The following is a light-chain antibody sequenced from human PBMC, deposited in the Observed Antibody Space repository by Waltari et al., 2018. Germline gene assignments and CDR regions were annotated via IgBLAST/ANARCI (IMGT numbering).Light chain of an antibody. CDR2: DVA. CDR3: ASYTSTNTVI. J-gene: IGLJ2*01. V-gene: IGLV2-14*03. CDR1: SSDIGGYHY. Sequence: QSALTQPASVSASPGQSITISCTGTSSDIGGYHYVSWYQQHPGKVPTLMIYDVARWPSGVSNRFSGSKSGNTASLTISGLQAEDEADYYCASYTSTNTVIFGGGTKVTVL.